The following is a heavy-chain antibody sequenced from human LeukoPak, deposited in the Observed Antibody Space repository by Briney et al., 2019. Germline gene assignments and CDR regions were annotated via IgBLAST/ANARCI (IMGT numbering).Heavy chain of an antibody. CDR3: AKALYGGHDY. D-gene: IGHD4-23*01. CDR2: ITASGTAM. Sequence: GGSLRLSCAASGFTFSSYSMNWVRQAPGKGLEWVSHITASGTAMFYADSVKGRFTISRDNAKNSLYLQMNSLRDEDTAVYYCAKALYGGHDYWGQGTLVTVSS. J-gene: IGHJ4*02. CDR1: GFTFSSYS. V-gene: IGHV3-48*02.